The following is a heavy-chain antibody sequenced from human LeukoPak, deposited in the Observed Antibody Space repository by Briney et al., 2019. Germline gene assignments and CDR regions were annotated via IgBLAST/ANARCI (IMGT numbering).Heavy chain of an antibody. D-gene: IGHD5-18*01. CDR2: ISGSGGST. V-gene: IGHV3-23*01. CDR3: ANIAGYSYGFGYYFDY. J-gene: IGHJ4*02. Sequence: AGGSLRLSCAASGFTFSSYAMSWVRQAPGKGLEWVSAISGSGGSTYYADSVKGRFTISRDNSKNTLYLQMNSLRAEDTAVYYCANIAGYSYGFGYYFDYWGQGTLVTVSS. CDR1: GFTFSSYA.